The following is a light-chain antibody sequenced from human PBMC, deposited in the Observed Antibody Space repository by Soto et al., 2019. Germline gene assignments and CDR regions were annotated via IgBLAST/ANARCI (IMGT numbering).Light chain of an antibody. V-gene: IGKV1-33*01. CDR3: QKCHYPPI. CDR1: HDITSY. CDR2: DAS. J-gene: IGKJ3*01. Sequence: DIQMTQSPSSLSASVGDRVTITCQASHDITSYLNWYQHKPGKAPKLLIYDASILEAGGPSRFSGSGDGTDFTFTISRLQPEVFARYYCQKCHYPPIFGRGTTVDLK.